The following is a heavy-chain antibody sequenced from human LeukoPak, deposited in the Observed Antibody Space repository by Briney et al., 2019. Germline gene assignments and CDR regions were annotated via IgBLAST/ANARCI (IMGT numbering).Heavy chain of an antibody. J-gene: IGHJ4*02. V-gene: IGHV3-15*01. D-gene: IGHD1-26*01. Sequence: GGSLRLSCAASGFSSNKAWMSWVRQAPGKGLEWVGRIKSKTNGGTTDYAAPVKGRFTISRDESINTLYLQMNSLKTEDTALYYCTTDMLVGATFAYWGQGTLVTVSS. CDR1: GFSSNKAW. CDR3: TTDMLVGATFAY. CDR2: IKSKTNGGTT.